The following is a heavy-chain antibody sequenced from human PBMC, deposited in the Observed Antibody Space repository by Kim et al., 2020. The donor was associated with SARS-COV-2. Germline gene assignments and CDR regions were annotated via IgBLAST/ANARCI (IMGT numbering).Heavy chain of an antibody. CDR2: IYYSGRT. D-gene: IGHD6-19*01. CDR3: ARVIAVAGTIRYYYGMDV. CDR1: GGSISSYY. Sequence: SETLSLTCTVSGGSISSYYWSWIRQPPGKGLEWIGYIYYSGRTNYNPSLKSRVTISVDTSKNQFSLKLSSVTAADTAVYYCARVIAVAGTIRYYYGMDVWGQGTTVTVSS. V-gene: IGHV4-59*01. J-gene: IGHJ6*02.